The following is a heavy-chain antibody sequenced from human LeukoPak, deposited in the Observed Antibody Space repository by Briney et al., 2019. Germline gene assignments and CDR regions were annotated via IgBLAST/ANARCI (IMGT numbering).Heavy chain of an antibody. CDR2: ISYNSDTI. D-gene: IGHD2-21*02. Sequence: GGSLRLSCAASGFTFDDYTMHWVRQAPGKGLEWVSGISYNSDTIAYADSVKGRFTISRDNAKNSLYLQMNSLRAEDTALYYCAKDYCGGDCYSGWYFDLWGRGTLVTVSS. CDR1: GFTFDDYT. V-gene: IGHV3-9*01. CDR3: AKDYCGGDCYSGWYFDL. J-gene: IGHJ2*01.